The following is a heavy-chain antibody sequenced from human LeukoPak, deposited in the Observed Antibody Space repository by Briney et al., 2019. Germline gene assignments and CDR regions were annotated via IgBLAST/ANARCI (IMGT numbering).Heavy chain of an antibody. CDR1: GFTFSSYE. V-gene: IGHV3-48*03. CDR2: ISSSGSTI. J-gene: IGHJ4*02. CDR3: ARSNYDYVWGTYYFDY. Sequence: GGSLRLSCAASGFTFSSYEMNRVRQAPGKGLEWVSYISSSGSTIYYADSVKGRFTISRDNAKNSLYLQMNSLRAEDTAVYYCARSNYDYVWGTYYFDYWGQGTLVTVSS. D-gene: IGHD3-16*01.